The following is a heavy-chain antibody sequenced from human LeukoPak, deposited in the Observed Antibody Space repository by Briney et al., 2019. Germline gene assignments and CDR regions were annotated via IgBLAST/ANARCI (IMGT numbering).Heavy chain of an antibody. CDR3: ARALAQGGSFDLYYFDS. CDR2: IIPIFGTA. Sequence: SVKVSCKASGGTFSSYAISWVRQAPGQGLEWMGGIIPIFGTANYAQKFQGRVTITADKSTSTAYMELSSLRSEDTAVYYCARALAQGGSFDLYYFDSWGQGSLVTVSS. V-gene: IGHV1-69*06. D-gene: IGHD3-9*01. CDR1: GGTFSSYA. J-gene: IGHJ4*02.